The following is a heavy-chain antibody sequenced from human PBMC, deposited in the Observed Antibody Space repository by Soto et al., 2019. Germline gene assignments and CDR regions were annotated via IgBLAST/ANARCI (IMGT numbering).Heavy chain of an antibody. J-gene: IGHJ4*02. V-gene: IGHV3-11*01. D-gene: IGHD2-2*01. CDR3: ARDLPGYCSTTNCYYYFDF. CDR2: ISSSGTTI. Sequence: GGSLRLSCEASGFTFSEYYMSWIRQAPGKGLEWVSYISSSGTTIYYADSVKGRFTISRDNTKHSVYLQMDSLRAEDTAMYYCARDLPGYCSTTNCYYYFDFWGQGTLVTVSS. CDR1: GFTFSEYY.